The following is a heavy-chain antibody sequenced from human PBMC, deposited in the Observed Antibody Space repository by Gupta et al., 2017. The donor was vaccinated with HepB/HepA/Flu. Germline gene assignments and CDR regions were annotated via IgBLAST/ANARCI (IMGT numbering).Heavy chain of an antibody. D-gene: IGHD2-8*01. Sequence: QVQLKESGPGLVKPSETLSLTCTVSGGAVDPTTHFWSWVRQPPGKGLEWIGHVYYNGNTNYKPSLKSRVTISVDTSRNQFSLKMASVTAADTSIYYCARAGVSPSKEIDYWGQGTLVTVSS. CDR1: GGAVDPTTHF. V-gene: IGHV4-61*01. CDR3: ARAGVSPSKEIDY. J-gene: IGHJ4*02. CDR2: VYYNGNT.